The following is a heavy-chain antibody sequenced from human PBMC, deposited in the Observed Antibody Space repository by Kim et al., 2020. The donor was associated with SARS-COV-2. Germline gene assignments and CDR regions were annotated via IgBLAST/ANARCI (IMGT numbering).Heavy chain of an antibody. CDR3: AKARCYDSSGYLHYYGM. D-gene: IGHD3-22*01. Sequence: GGSRRLSCAASGFTFSSYGMHWVRQAPGKGLEWVAVISYDGSNKYYADSVKGRFTISRDNSKNTRYLQMKSLRAEDPAVYYCAKARCYDSSGYLHYYGM. CDR1: GFTFSSYG. CDR2: ISYDGSNK. J-gene: IGHJ6*01. V-gene: IGHV3-30*18.